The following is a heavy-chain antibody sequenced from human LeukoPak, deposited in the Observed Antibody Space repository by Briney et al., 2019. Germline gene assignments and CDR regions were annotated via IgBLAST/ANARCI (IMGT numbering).Heavy chain of an antibody. CDR3: AKDHLAGYSYGGYYFDY. CDR2: ISYDGSNK. Sequence: PGGSLRLSCAASGFTFSNYGMHGVRQAPGKGLEWVAVISYDGSNKNYVDSVKGRFTISRDNSKNTLYLQMSSLRGEDTAVYYCAKDHLAGYSYGGYYFDYWGQGTLVTVSS. CDR1: GFTFSNYG. D-gene: IGHD5-18*01. J-gene: IGHJ4*02. V-gene: IGHV3-30*18.